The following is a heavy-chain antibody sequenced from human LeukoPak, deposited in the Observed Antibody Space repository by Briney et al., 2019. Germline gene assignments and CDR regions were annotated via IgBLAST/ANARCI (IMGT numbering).Heavy chain of an antibody. CDR3: AGGSIVVVPAADY. D-gene: IGHD2-2*01. V-gene: IGHV3-30*02. J-gene: IGHJ4*02. Sequence: GGSLRLSCAASGFTFSSYGMHWVRQAPGKGLEWVAFIRYDGSNKYYADSVKGRFTISRDNSKNTLYLQMNSLRAEDTAVYYCAGGSIVVVPAADYWGQGTLVTVSS. CDR2: IRYDGSNK. CDR1: GFTFSSYG.